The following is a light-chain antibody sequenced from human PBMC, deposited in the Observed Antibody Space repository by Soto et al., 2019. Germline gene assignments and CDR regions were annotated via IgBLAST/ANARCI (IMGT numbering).Light chain of an antibody. J-gene: IGLJ3*02. CDR2: DVT. CDR3: CSYAGSDTLWV. CDR1: HSDVGAYNY. V-gene: IGLV2-11*01. Sequence: QSALTQPRSVSGSPGQSVTLSCTGTHSDVGAYNYVSWYQHHPGKGPKLLIYDVTNRPSGVPDRFSGSKSGDTASLTISGLQAEGEADYFCCSYAGSDTLWVFGGGTKLTVL.